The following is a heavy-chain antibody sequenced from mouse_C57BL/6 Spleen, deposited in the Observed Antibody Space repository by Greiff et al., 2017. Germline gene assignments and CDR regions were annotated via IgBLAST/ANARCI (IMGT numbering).Heavy chain of an antibody. CDR2: INPNNGGT. V-gene: IGHV1-26*01. CDR3: ARSTRLLLGY. CDR1: GYTFTDYY. Sequence: VQLKQSGPELVKPGASVKISCKASGYTFTDYYMNWVKQSHGKSLEWIGDINPNNGGTSYNQKFKGKATLTVNKSSSTAYMELRSLTSEDSAVYYCARSTRLLLGYWGQGTLVTVSA. D-gene: IGHD3-2*02. J-gene: IGHJ3*01.